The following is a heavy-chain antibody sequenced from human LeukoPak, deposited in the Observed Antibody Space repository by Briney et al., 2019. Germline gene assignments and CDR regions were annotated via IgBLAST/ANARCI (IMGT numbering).Heavy chain of an antibody. CDR1: GGYISSSSYY. CDR3: AGDSSGWHYFDY. D-gene: IGHD6-19*01. Sequence: SETLSLTCTVSGGYISSSSYYWGWIRQPPGKGLEWIGSIYYSGSTYYNPSLKSRVTISVDTSKNQFSLKLGSVTAADTAVYYCAGDSSGWHYFDYWGQGTLVTVSS. J-gene: IGHJ4*02. V-gene: IGHV4-39*01. CDR2: IYYSGST.